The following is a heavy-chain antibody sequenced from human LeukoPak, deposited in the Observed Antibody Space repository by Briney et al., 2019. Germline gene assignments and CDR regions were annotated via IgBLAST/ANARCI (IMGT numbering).Heavy chain of an antibody. Sequence: GGSLRLSCAASGFTFSSYAMSWVRQAPGKGREGVSAISGSGGSTYYADSVKGRFTISRDNSKNTLYLQMNSLRAEDTAVYYCAKVDIVATTHDAFDIWGQGTMVTVSS. CDR1: GFTFSSYA. V-gene: IGHV3-23*01. D-gene: IGHD5-12*01. J-gene: IGHJ3*02. CDR2: ISGSGGST. CDR3: AKVDIVATTHDAFDI.